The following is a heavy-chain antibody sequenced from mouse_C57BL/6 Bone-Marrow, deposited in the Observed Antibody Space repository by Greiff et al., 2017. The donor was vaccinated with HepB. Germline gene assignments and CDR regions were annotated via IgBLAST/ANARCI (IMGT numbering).Heavy chain of an antibody. V-gene: IGHV1-76*01. CDR2: IYPGSGNT. CDR3: ARDGGFYYDYDGVFAY. D-gene: IGHD2-4*01. CDR1: GYTFTDYY. J-gene: IGHJ3*01. Sequence: VQLVESGAELVRPGASVKLSCKASGYTFTDYYINWVKQRPGQGLEWIARIYPGSGNTYYNEKFKGKATLTAEKSSSTAYMQLSSLTSEDSAVYFCARDGGFYYDYDGVFAYWGQGTLVTVSA.